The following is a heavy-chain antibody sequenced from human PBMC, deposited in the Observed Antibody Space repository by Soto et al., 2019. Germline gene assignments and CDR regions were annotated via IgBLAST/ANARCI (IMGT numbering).Heavy chain of an antibody. CDR1: GDSISTFY. J-gene: IGHJ4*01. CDR3: ARGRTVRNYADDSSDYFYFFDY. Sequence: SETLSLTCTVSGDSISTFYWGWMRQSPGKELEWIGYVYYTGITNYNPSLKSRVTISVDRSKNQFSLKLTSANAADTAVYYCARGRTVRNYADDSSDYFYFFDYWGHGTQVTVSS. CDR2: VYYTGIT. V-gene: IGHV4-59*01. D-gene: IGHD3-22*01.